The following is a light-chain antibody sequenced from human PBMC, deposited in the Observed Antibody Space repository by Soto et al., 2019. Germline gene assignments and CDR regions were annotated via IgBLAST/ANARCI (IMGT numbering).Light chain of an antibody. CDR2: EVS. Sequence: QSVLTQPASVSGSPGQSITISCTGYIHYDFVSWYQQHPGTAPKLVIYEVSNRPSGVSDRFSGSRSGNTASLTISGLQAEDESDYYCSSYTSSSTWVFGGGTKVTVL. CDR1: IHYDF. V-gene: IGLV2-14*01. CDR3: SSYTSSSTWV. J-gene: IGLJ3*02.